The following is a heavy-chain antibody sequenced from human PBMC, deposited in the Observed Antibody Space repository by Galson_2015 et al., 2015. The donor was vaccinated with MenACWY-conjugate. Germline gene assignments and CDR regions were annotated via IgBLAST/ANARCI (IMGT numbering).Heavy chain of an antibody. CDR3: PRTGATPGDY. CDR1: GFSLSTSGVG. CDR2: IYWDDDK. J-gene: IGHJ4*02. Sequence: ALVKPTQTLTLTCTFSGFSLSTSGVGVGWIRQPPGKALEWLALIYWDDDKRYSPSLRSRLTITKDTSKNHVVLTMTNMDPVDTATYYCPRTGATPGDYWGQGTLVTVSS. V-gene: IGHV2-5*02. D-gene: IGHD2-15*01.